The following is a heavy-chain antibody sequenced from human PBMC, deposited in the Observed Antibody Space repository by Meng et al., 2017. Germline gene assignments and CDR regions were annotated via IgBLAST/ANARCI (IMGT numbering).Heavy chain of an antibody. CDR1: GSTFSRFS. CDR3: ARASSDSSSWYIDY. CDR2: ISSSSSYI. V-gene: IGHV3-21*01. Sequence: EEPWEGLVKPGGSLSLSCAAAGSTFSRFSMNWGRQAPGKGLEWVSSISSSSSYIYYADSVKGRFTISRDNAKNSLYLQMNSLRAEDTAVYYCARASSDSSSWYIDYWGQGTLVTVSS. J-gene: IGHJ4*02. D-gene: IGHD6-13*01.